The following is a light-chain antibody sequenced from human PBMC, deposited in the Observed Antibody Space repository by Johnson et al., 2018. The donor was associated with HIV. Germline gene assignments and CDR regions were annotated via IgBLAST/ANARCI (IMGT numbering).Light chain of an antibody. CDR3: ATCDGSLPLVGV. Sequence: QSMLTQSPSVSAAPGQKVTISCSGSSSNIGDNYVSWYQQLPGTAPKLLIYENNKRPSGIPDRFSGSQSGTSATLGITGLQTGDEADYYCATCDGSLPLVGVFGTGTKITVL. V-gene: IGLV1-51*02. CDR2: ENN. CDR1: SSNIGDNY. J-gene: IGLJ1*01.